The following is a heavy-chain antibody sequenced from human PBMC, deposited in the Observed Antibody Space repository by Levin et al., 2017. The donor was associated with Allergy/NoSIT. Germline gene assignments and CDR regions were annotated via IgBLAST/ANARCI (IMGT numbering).Heavy chain of an antibody. D-gene: IGHD1-1*01. J-gene: IGHJ4*02. CDR3: VREIAEEGT. Sequence: QAGGSLRLSCAASGFTFSNYAVHWVRQAPGKGLEWVGVISDDGSSEFYIDSVKGRFTISRDNSKNRLYLQMDSLRAEDTALYYCVREIAEEGTWGQGTLVIVSS. V-gene: IGHV3-30-3*01. CDR1: GFTFSNYA. CDR2: ISDDGSSE.